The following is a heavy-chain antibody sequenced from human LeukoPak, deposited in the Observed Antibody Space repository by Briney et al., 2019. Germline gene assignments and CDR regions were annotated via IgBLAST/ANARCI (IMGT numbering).Heavy chain of an antibody. J-gene: IGHJ2*01. CDR3: AKDPTTMVRGRLEDWYFDL. CDR1: GFTFSSYG. V-gene: IGHV3-30*18. CDR2: ISYDGSNK. D-gene: IGHD3-10*01. Sequence: GRSLRLSCAASGFTFSSYGMHWVRQAPGKGLEWVAVISYDGSNKYYADSVKGRFTISRDNSKNTLYLQMNSLRAEDTAVYYCAKDPTTMVRGRLEDWYFDLWGRGTLVTVSS.